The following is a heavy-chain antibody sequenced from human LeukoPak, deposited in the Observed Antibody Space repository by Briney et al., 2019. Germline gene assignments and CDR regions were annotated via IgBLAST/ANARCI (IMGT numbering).Heavy chain of an antibody. Sequence: ASVKVSCKASGGTFSSYAISWVRQAPGQGLEWMGGIIPIFGTANYAQKFQGRVTITADESTSTAYMELSSLRSEDTAVYYCARNSSTIVSRIRTAIGFDSWGQGTRVTVSS. CDR3: ARNSSTIVSRIRTAIGFDS. J-gene: IGHJ4*02. CDR1: GGTFSSYA. CDR2: IIPIFGTA. V-gene: IGHV1-69*13. D-gene: IGHD5/OR15-5a*01.